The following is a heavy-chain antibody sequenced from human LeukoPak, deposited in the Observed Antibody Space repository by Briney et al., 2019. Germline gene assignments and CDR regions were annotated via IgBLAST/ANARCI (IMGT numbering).Heavy chain of an antibody. CDR3: AKPCSSRWSREGWGY. D-gene: IGHD2-2*01. J-gene: IGHJ4*02. Sequence: PGGSLRLSCAASGFTFSSYYMSWVRQAPGKGLEWVSVISGGGGDTYYGDSVKGRFTISRDNSKNTLYLQMNSLRAEDTAVYYCAKPCSSRWSREGWGYWGQGTLVTVSS. V-gene: IGHV3-23*01. CDR2: ISGGGGDT. CDR1: GFTFSSYY.